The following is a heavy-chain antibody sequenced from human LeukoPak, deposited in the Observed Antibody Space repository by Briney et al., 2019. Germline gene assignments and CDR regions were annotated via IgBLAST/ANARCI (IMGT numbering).Heavy chain of an antibody. CDR2: IRYDGSNK. CDR3: AKDLLSSTQSGY. CDR1: GFTFSSYG. Sequence: GGSLRLSCAASGFTFSSYGMHWVRQAPGKGLEWVAFIRYDGSNKYYADSVKGRFTISRDNSKNTLYLQMNSLRAEDTAVYYCAKDLLSSTQSGYWGQGTLVTVSS. J-gene: IGHJ4*02. V-gene: IGHV3-30*02. D-gene: IGHD6-6*01.